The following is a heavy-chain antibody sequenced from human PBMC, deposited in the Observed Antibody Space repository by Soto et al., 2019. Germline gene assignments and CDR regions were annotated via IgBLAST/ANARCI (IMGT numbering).Heavy chain of an antibody. J-gene: IGHJ6*02. CDR3: ARRRYYCYDCYHKQYYGMDV. V-gene: IGHV1-69*08. CDR2: IITVLGTT. D-gene: IGHD3-16*01. CDR1: GDTFSSYA. Sequence: QVQLVQSGAELKKTGSSVTVSCRASGDTFSSYAVNWVRQAPGRGLEWMGRIITVLGTTDYAQNFKGRVKITAEKSTKTVYMELSSLRSDDTALYYCARRRYYCYDCYHKQYYGMDVWGQGTTVTVAS.